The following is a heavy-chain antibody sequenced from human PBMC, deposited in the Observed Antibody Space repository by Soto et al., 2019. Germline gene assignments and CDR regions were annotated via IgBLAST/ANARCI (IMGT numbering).Heavy chain of an antibody. CDR1: GGSISNDDYF. Sequence: QVQLQESGPGLVQPSQTVTLTCSVSGGSISNDDYFWSWIRQPPGRGLEWLGYMTYSGSTYSNPSHKNRVIMSLGTANNQFSLNLRSVTAADMAIDYCARVGTISGIVTNNWFDPWGQGILVTVSS. CDR3: ARVGTISGIVTNNWFDP. CDR2: MTYSGST. V-gene: IGHV4-30-4*01. J-gene: IGHJ5*02. D-gene: IGHD3-3*01.